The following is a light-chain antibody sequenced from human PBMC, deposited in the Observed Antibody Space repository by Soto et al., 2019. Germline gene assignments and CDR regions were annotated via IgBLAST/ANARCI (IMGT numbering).Light chain of an antibody. J-gene: IGKJ1*01. Sequence: DIQMTQSPSSLSASVGDRVTITCRASQSIRNYLNWYQQKPGKAPKLLIYAASNLQSGVPSRFSGSGSGTDFSLTISSLQPEDLAIYFCQQSFNTPWTFGQGTKV. CDR1: QSIRNY. V-gene: IGKV1-39*01. CDR3: QQSFNTPWT. CDR2: AAS.